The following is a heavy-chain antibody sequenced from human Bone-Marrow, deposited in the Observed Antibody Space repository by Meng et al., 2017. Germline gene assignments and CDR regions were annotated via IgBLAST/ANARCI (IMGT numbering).Heavy chain of an antibody. CDR1: GFTFSNYW. V-gene: IGHV3-74*01. D-gene: IGHD1-1*01. CDR3: ARDSSGPDY. CDR2: IRRDGSVT. J-gene: IGHJ4*02. Sequence: GSLRLSCAASGFTFSNYWMNWVRLAPGTGLVWVSGIRRDGSVTGYADSVKGRFTISRDNAKNTLYLQMNSLRAEDTAVYYCARDSSGPDYWGQGTLVTVSS.